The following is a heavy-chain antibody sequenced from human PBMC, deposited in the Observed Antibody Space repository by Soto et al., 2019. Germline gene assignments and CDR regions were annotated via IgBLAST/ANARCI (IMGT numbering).Heavy chain of an antibody. CDR2: IYWDDAK. Sequence: QITLKESGPPLVKPTQTLTLTCTFSGFSLNTRGVGVGWIRQPPGKALEWLTLIYWDDAKEYSPSLKSRLTINQATSQTQVVLIMTNMEPVDTATYSCVPKGEGDRILDFWGQGALVTVSS. CDR1: GFSLNTRGVG. CDR3: VPKGEGDRILDF. J-gene: IGHJ4*02. V-gene: IGHV2-5*02. D-gene: IGHD3-16*01.